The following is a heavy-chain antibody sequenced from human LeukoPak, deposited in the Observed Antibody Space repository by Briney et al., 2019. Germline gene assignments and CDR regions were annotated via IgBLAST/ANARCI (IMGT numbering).Heavy chain of an antibody. V-gene: IGHV4-39*07. CDR1: GGSISSSSYY. D-gene: IGHD6-13*01. CDR3: ARAHPKSYSSSWTSGWFDP. CDR2: INHSGST. Sequence: SETLSLTCTVSGGSISSSSYYWGWIRQPPGKGLEWIGEINHSGSTNYNPSLKSRVTISVDTSKNQFSLKLSSVTAADTAVYYCARAHPKSYSSSWTSGWFDPWGQGTLVTVSS. J-gene: IGHJ5*02.